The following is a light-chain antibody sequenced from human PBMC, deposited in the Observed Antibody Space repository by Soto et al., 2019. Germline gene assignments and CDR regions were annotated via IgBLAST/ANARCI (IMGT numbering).Light chain of an antibody. V-gene: IGKV1-17*01. Sequence: DIQMTQAPSSLSASVGDTVTITCRASQDIRNDLGWYQQKPGRAPTRLIYAATNLQRGVPSRFIGSGSGSAFTLTISGLLPEDFATYYCLQHNIYPLTFGGGTKVEIK. J-gene: IGKJ4*01. CDR2: AAT. CDR3: LQHNIYPLT. CDR1: QDIRND.